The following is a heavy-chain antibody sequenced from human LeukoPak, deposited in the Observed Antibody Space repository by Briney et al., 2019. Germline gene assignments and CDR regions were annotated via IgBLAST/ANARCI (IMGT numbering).Heavy chain of an antibody. Sequence: GGSLRLSCAASGFTFSSYAMSWVRQAPGKGLEWVSAISGSGGSTYYADSVKGRFTISRDNSKNTLYLQMNSLRAEDTVVYYCAKDPAYYDFWSGYFDYWGQGTLVTVSS. J-gene: IGHJ4*02. V-gene: IGHV3-23*01. CDR3: AKDPAYYDFWSGYFDY. CDR2: ISGSGGST. D-gene: IGHD3-3*01. CDR1: GFTFSSYA.